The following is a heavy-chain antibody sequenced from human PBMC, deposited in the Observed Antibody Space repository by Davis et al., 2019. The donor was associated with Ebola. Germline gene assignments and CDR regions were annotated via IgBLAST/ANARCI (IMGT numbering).Heavy chain of an antibody. CDR2: MNPNSGNT. Sequence: ASVKVSCKASGYTFTSYDINWVRQATGQGLEWMGWMNPNSGNTGYAQKFQGRVTITRNTSISTAYMELSRLRSDDTAVYYCARGGEDSYGYGLDYWGQGTLVTVSS. CDR3: ARGGEDSYGYGLDY. J-gene: IGHJ4*02. CDR1: GYTFTSYD. V-gene: IGHV1-8*03. D-gene: IGHD5-18*01.